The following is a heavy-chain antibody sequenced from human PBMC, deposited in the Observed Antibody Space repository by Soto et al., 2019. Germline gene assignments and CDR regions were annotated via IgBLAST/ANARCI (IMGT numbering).Heavy chain of an antibody. CDR2: IYYSGST. CDR3: ARHPEQPNYYYYYYLDV. D-gene: IGHD5-18*01. Sequence: QVQLQESGPGLVKPSETLSLTCTVSGGSISSYYWSWIRQPPGKGLEWIGYIYYSGSTNYNPSLKSRVTISVDTSKNQFSLKLSSVTAADTAVYYCARHPEQPNYYYYYYLDVWGKGTTVTVSS. J-gene: IGHJ6*03. V-gene: IGHV4-59*08. CDR1: GGSISSYY.